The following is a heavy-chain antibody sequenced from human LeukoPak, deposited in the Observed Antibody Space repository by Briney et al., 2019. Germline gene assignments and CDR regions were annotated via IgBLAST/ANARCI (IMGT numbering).Heavy chain of an antibody. Sequence: PSETLSLTCAVYGGSFSGYYWSWIRQPPGKGLEWIGEINHSGSTNYNPSLKSRVTISVDTSKNQFSLKLSSVTAADTAVYYCARDLVSSGWIDPWGQGTLVTVSS. CDR1: GGSFSGYY. J-gene: IGHJ5*02. CDR2: INHSGST. D-gene: IGHD6-19*01. V-gene: IGHV4-34*01. CDR3: ARDLVSSGWIDP.